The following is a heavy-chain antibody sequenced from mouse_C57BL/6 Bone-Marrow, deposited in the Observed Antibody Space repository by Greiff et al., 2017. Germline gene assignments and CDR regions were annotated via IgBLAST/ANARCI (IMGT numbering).Heavy chain of an antibody. Sequence: EVQLVESGAELVKPGASVKLSCTASGFNIKDYYIHWVKQRTEQGLEWIGRIYPEDGETKYAPKFQDKATITADKTSNTAYLQLSSLPSEATAVYYCTRSLIYYGTNYWGQGTTLTVSS. D-gene: IGHD1-1*01. CDR3: TRSLIYYGTNY. J-gene: IGHJ2*01. CDR1: GFNIKDYY. CDR2: IYPEDGET. V-gene: IGHV14-2*01.